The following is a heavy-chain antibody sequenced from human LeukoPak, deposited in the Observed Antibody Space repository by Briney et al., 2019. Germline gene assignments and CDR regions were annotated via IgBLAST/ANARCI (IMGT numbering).Heavy chain of an antibody. J-gene: IGHJ3*02. D-gene: IGHD3-16*01. CDR1: GFTVSTNY. Sequence: GGSLRLSCAASGFTVSTNYMTWVRQAPGKGLEWVSVIYSGGSTYYADPVRGRFTISRDDSKNTLYLQMNSLRGEDTAVYYCARDTYYDYVWGSPLAFDIWGQGTMVTVSS. V-gene: IGHV3-53*01. CDR3: ARDTYYDYVWGSPLAFDI. CDR2: IYSGGST.